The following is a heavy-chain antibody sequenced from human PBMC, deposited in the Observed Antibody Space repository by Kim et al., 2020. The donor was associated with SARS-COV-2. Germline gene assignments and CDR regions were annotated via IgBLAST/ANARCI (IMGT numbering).Heavy chain of an antibody. Sequence: SETLSLTCAVSGGSISSGGYSWSWIRQPPGKGLEWIGYIYHSGSTYYNPSLKSRVTISVDRSKNQFSLKLSSVTAADTAVYYCARTVVVVVQYYFNYWGQRTLVTVSS. CDR3: ARTVVVVVQYYFNY. CDR1: GGSISSGGYS. J-gene: IGHJ4*02. V-gene: IGHV4-30-2*01. D-gene: IGHD2-15*01. CDR2: IYHSGST.